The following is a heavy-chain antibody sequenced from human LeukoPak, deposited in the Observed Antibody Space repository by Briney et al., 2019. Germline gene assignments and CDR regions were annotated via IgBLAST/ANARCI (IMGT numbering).Heavy chain of an antibody. J-gene: IGHJ4*02. CDR3: ASADSSSPFFDY. CDR2: IYSGGST. Sequence: PGGSLRLSCTASGFTFSDYWMNWVRQAPGKGLEWVSVIYSGGSTYYADSVKGRFTISRDNSKNTLYLQMNSLRAEDTAVYYCASADSSSPFFDYWGQGTLVTVSS. D-gene: IGHD6-6*01. CDR1: GFTFSDYW. V-gene: IGHV3-53*01.